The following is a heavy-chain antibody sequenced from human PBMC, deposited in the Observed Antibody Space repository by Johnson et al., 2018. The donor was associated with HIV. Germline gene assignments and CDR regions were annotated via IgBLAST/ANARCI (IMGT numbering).Heavy chain of an antibody. CDR3: AKTSRGISWLGAFDI. D-gene: IGHD6-13*01. CDR1: GFTFSSYE. V-gene: IGHV3-48*03. J-gene: IGHJ3*02. Sequence: VQLVESGGGLVQPGGSLRLSCAASGFTFSSYEMNWVRQAPGKGLEWVSYISSSGSTIYYADSVKGRFTISRDNATNTLDRQMNSLSAEDTAVYYCAKTSRGISWLGAFDIWGKGTMVTGSS. CDR2: ISSSGSTI.